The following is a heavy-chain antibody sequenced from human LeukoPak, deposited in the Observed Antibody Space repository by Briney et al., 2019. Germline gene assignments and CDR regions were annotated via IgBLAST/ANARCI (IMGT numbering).Heavy chain of an antibody. CDR2: ISAYNGNT. CDR1: GGTFSSYA. J-gene: IGHJ3*02. V-gene: IGHV1-18*01. Sequence: GASVKVSCKASGGTFSSYAISWVRQAPGQGLEWMGWISAYNGNTNYAQKLQGRVTMTTDTSTSTAYMELRSLRSDDTAVYYCAVLWFGELDDAFDIWGQGTMVTVSS. CDR3: AVLWFGELDDAFDI. D-gene: IGHD3-10*01.